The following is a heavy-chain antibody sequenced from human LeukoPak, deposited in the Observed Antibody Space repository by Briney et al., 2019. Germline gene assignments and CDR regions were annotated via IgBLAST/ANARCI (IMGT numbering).Heavy chain of an antibody. CDR2: ISRNGTRT. CDR1: GFTFSDHA. D-gene: IGHD5-12*01. J-gene: IGHJ4*02. V-gene: IGHV3-64*02. Sequence: GGSLRLSCATSGFTFSDHALHWVRQAPGKGLQYVSAISRNGTRTFYADSVKDRFTISRDKSTKMLYLQMGSLRVEDMGVYYCVRDSFYTGYDRGFGYWGQGTLVTVS. CDR3: VRDSFYTGYDRGFGY.